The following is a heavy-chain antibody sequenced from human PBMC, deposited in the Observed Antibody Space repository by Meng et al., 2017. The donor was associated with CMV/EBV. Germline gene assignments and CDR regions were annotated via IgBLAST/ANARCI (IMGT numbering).Heavy chain of an antibody. CDR2: ISSSGSTI. J-gene: IGHJ4*02. CDR1: GFTFSSYE. D-gene: IGHD3-3*01. Sequence: GESLKIPCAASGFTFSSYEMNWVRQAPGKGLEWVSYISSSGSTIYYADSVKGRFTISRDNAKNSLYLQMNSLRAEDTAVYYCARGALGIFGVVIIRSYLDYWGQGTLVTVSS. CDR3: ARGALGIFGVVIIRSYLDY. V-gene: IGHV3-48*03.